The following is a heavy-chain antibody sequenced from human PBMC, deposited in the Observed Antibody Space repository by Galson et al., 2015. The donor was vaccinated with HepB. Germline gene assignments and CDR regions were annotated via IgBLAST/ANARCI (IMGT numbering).Heavy chain of an antibody. J-gene: IGHJ1*01. V-gene: IGHV1-18*01. CDR2: ISTHSGDT. D-gene: IGHD3-3*01. Sequence: QSGAEVKKPGESLKVSCKASGYTFSDYGITWVRQAPGQGLEWMGWISTHSGDTNYARRLQGRLTLTTDTSASIAYMELRRLTSDDTAIYFCARVGRTMTRGYFRDWGQGALVTVSS. CDR1: GYTFSDYG. CDR3: ARVGRTMTRGYFRD.